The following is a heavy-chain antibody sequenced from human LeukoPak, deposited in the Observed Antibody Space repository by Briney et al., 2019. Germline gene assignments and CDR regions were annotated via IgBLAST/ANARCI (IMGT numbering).Heavy chain of an antibody. V-gene: IGHV3-30-3*01. CDR2: ISYDGSNE. Sequence: QTGGSLRLSCAASGFTFSTYPMHWVRQAPGKGLEWVAVISYDGSNEYYADSVKGRFTISRDNSKSTVYLQMNSLRAEDTAVYYCARDRVEITVAGTVDYWGQGTLVTVSS. CDR1: GFTFSTYP. D-gene: IGHD6-19*01. CDR3: ARDRVEITVAGTVDY. J-gene: IGHJ4*02.